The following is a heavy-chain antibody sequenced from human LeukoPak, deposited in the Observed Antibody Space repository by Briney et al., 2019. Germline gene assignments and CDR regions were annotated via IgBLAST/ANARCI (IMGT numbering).Heavy chain of an antibody. Sequence: GGSLRLSCAASGFTLSGYSMNWVRQSPGKGLDGVSSISSSSSYIYYADSVKGRFTISRDKARNPVYLQMNSLRAEDTAVYYGARGTVGYSYVYNYWGQGTLVTVSS. J-gene: IGHJ4*02. CDR2: ISSSSSYI. V-gene: IGHV3-21*01. D-gene: IGHD5-18*01. CDR3: ARGTVGYSYVYNY. CDR1: GFTLSGYS.